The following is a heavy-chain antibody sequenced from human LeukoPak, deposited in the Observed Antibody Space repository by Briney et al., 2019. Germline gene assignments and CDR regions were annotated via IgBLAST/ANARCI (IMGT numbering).Heavy chain of an antibody. D-gene: IGHD2-2*01. J-gene: IGHJ4*02. V-gene: IGHV1-18*04. CDR2: ISTSNGDR. CDR1: GSTFPSHA. CDR3: ATRGITAARLDY. Sequence: VKVSRKPSGSTFPSHAITWLRQAPGQGPEWMGWISTSNGDRKYVQNLQGRITLTIDTSTTTAYMELRSLRSDDTAIYYCATRGITAARLDYWGQGTLVTVT.